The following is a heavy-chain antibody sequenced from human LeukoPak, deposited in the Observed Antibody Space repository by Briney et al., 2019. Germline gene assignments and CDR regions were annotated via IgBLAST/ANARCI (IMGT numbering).Heavy chain of an antibody. CDR2: MNPNSGNT. CDR1: GYTFTSYD. D-gene: IGHD6-6*01. J-gene: IGHJ4*02. CDR3: ARARGSLAARWHFDY. V-gene: IGHV1-8*01. Sequence: ASVTVSCKASGYTFTSYDINWVRQATGQGLEWMGWMNPNSGNTGYAQKFQGRVTMTRNTSTSTDYMELSSLRSEDTAVYYCARARGSLAARWHFDYWGQGTLVTVSS.